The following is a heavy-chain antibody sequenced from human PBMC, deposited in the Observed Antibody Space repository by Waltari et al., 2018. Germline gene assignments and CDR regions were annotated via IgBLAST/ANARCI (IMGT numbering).Heavy chain of an antibody. Sequence: QVQLVQSGAEVKKPGASVKVSCKASGYTFTGYYMHWVRQAPGQGLEWMGWINPNGGGQNYAQKFRGRVTMTRDTSISTAYMELSRLRSDDTAVYYCARSQYYDFWSGYLYYFDYWGQGTLVTVSS. CDR2: INPNGGGQ. J-gene: IGHJ4*02. CDR1: GYTFTGYY. V-gene: IGHV1-2*02. D-gene: IGHD3-3*01. CDR3: ARSQYYDFWSGYLYYFDY.